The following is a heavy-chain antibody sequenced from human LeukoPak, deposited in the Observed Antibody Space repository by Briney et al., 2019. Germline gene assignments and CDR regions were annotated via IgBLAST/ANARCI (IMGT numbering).Heavy chain of an antibody. V-gene: IGHV1-69*05. CDR1: GGTFSSYA. D-gene: IGHD6-13*01. CDR3: AREGIAAPTGSDY. Sequence: SVKVSCKASGGTFSSYAIIWVRQAPGQGLEWMGRIIPIFGTANYAQKFQGRVTITTDESTSTAYMELISLRSEDTAVYYCAREGIAAPTGSDYWGQGTLVTVSS. J-gene: IGHJ4*02. CDR2: IIPIFGTA.